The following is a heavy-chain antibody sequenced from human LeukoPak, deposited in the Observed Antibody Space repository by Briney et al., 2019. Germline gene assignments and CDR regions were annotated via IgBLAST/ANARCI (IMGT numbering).Heavy chain of an antibody. D-gene: IGHD3-22*01. CDR3: ARVGDSSGYYYPFDY. Sequence: GASVKVSRKASGYTFTGYYMHWVRQAPGQGLEWMGWTNPNSGGTNYAQKFQGRVTMTRDTSISTAYMELSRLRSDDTAVYYCARVGDSSGYYYPFDYWGQGTLVTVSS. CDR2: TNPNSGGT. CDR1: GYTFTGYY. V-gene: IGHV1-2*02. J-gene: IGHJ4*02.